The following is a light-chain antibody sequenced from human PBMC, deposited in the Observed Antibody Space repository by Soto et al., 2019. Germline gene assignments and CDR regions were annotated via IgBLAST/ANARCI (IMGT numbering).Light chain of an antibody. J-gene: IGKJ4*01. CDR1: QSVTSSY. V-gene: IGKV3-20*01. Sequence: EIVLTQSPGTLSLSPGERATLSCRASQSVTSSYLAWYQQKPGQAPRLLIYAASSRATGIPDRFSGSGSGTDFTLTISRLEPEDFASYCCQQSYSSWATFGGGTKVEIQ. CDR3: QQSYSSWAT. CDR2: AAS.